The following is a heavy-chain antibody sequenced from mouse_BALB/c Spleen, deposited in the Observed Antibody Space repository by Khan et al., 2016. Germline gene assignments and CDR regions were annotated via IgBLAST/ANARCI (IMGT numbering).Heavy chain of an antibody. CDR2: ISYSGST. D-gene: IGHD1-2*01. CDR1: GYSITSDYA. Sequence: EVQLQESGPGLVKPSQSLSLTCTVTGYSITSDYAWNWIRQFPGNKLEWMGYISYSGSTRYYPSLKSQITITRDTSKNPFFLQLNSVTTEDTATYYCARTPTAYYTMDYWGQGTAVTVSS. V-gene: IGHV3-2*02. J-gene: IGHJ4*01. CDR3: ARTPTAYYTMDY.